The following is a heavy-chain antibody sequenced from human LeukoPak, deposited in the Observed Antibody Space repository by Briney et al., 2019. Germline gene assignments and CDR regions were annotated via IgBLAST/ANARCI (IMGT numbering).Heavy chain of an antibody. CDR3: ARDSNSYYDILTGQQIYYYYGMDV. Sequence: GSPRLSCAASGFTFSSYWMSWVRQAPGKGLEWVANIKQDGSEKYYVDSVKGRFAISRDNAKNSLYLQMNSLRAEDTAVYYCARDSNSYYDILTGQQIYYYYGMDVWGQGTTVTVSS. V-gene: IGHV3-7*04. CDR1: GFTFSSYW. D-gene: IGHD3-9*01. J-gene: IGHJ6*02. CDR2: IKQDGSEK.